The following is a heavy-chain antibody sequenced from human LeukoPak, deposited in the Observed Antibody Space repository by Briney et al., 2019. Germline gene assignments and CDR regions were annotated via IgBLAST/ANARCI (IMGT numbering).Heavy chain of an antibody. CDR1: GGSFSGYY. CDR2: INHSGST. J-gene: IGHJ4*02. Sequence: SETLSLTCAVYGGSFSGYYWTWIRQSPGKGLEWVGEINHSGSTNYNPSLKSRVTISVDTSKNQFSLKLSSVTAADTAVYYCASGYYDFWSGYPWAPFDYWGQGTLVTVSS. V-gene: IGHV4-34*01. D-gene: IGHD3-3*01. CDR3: ASGYYDFWSGYPWAPFDY.